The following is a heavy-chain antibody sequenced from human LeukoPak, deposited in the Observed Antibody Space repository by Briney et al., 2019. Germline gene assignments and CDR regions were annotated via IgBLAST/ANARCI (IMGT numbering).Heavy chain of an antibody. CDR3: ARSRVHYDFWSGYYLFDP. V-gene: IGHV1-8*01. J-gene: IGHJ5*02. Sequence: ASVKVSCKASGYTFTSYDINWVRQATGQGLEWMGWMNPNSGNTGYAQKFQGRVTMTRNTSISTAYMELSSLRSEDTAVYYCARSRVHYDFWSGYYLFDPWGQETLVTVSS. D-gene: IGHD3-3*01. CDR2: MNPNSGNT. CDR1: GYTFTSYD.